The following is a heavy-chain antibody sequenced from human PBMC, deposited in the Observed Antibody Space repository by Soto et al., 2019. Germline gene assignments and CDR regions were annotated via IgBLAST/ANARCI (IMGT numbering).Heavy chain of an antibody. CDR1: GDSVSSNSAA. J-gene: IGHJ6*02. CDR3: TIDIAARRPYNGMDV. CDR2: AYYRSQWYY. D-gene: IGHD6-13*01. Sequence: SQTLSLTCAISGDSVSSNSAAWNWIRQSPSRGLEWLGRAYYRSQWYYDSAVSVRSRITVIPDTSKNQFSLQLNSVTPEDTAVYYSTIDIAARRPYNGMDVWGQGTTVTVSS. V-gene: IGHV6-1*01.